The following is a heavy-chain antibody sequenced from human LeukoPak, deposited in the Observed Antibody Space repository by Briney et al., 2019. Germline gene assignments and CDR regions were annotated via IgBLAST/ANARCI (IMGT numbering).Heavy chain of an antibody. CDR1: GLTISSYS. D-gene: IGHD5-24*01. Sequence: GGSLRLSCAASGLTISSYSMNWVRQAPGKGLEWVSSISSSSSYIYYADSVKGRFTISRDNAKNSLYLQMNSLRAEDTAVYYCARDGGRYGYPLDYWGQGTLVTVSS. V-gene: IGHV3-21*01. J-gene: IGHJ4*02. CDR3: ARDGGRYGYPLDY. CDR2: ISSSSSYI.